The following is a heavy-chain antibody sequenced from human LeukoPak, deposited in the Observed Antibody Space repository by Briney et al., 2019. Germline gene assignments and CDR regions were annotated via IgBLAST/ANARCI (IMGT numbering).Heavy chain of an antibody. CDR3: ARDGPIAVAGTGWFDP. CDR1: GYTFTSYG. D-gene: IGHD6-19*01. CDR2: ISAYNGNT. J-gene: IGHJ5*02. V-gene: IGHV1-18*01. Sequence: ASVKVSCKASGYTFTSYGISWVRQAPGQGLEWMGWISAYNGNTNYAQKLQGRVTMTTDTSTSTVYMELSSLRSEDTAVYYCARDGPIAVAGTGWFDPWGQGTLVTVSS.